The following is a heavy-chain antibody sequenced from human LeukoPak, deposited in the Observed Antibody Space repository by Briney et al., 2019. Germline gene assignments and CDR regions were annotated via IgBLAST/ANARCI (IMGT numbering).Heavy chain of an antibody. J-gene: IGHJ5*02. V-gene: IGHV4-59*01. D-gene: IGHD4-11*01. CDR1: GGSISTYY. CDR2: IYYSGST. CDR3: AREGVTHNWFDP. Sequence: PSETLSLTCTVSGGSISTYYWSWIRQPPGKGLEWIGYIYYSGSTNYKPSLKSRVTMSVDTFKNQFSLKLSSVTAADTAVYYCAREGVTHNWFDPWGQGTLVTVSS.